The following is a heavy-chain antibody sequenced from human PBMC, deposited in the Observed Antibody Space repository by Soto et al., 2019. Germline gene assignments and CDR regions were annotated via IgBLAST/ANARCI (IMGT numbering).Heavy chain of an antibody. D-gene: IGHD6-13*01. CDR3: ARGSGEQQPWGLYYYYGMDV. CDR2: IYSGGST. Sequence: GGSLRLSCAASGFTVSSNYMSWVRQAPGKGLEWVSVIYSGGSTYYADSVKGRFTISRDNSKNTLYLQMNSLRAEDTAVYYCARGSGEQQPWGLYYYYGMDVWGQGTTVTVSS. J-gene: IGHJ6*02. V-gene: IGHV3-53*01. CDR1: GFTVSSNY.